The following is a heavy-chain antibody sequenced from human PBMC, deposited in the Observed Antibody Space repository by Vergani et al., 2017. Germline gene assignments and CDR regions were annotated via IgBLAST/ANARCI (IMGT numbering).Heavy chain of an antibody. D-gene: IGHD3-10*01. Sequence: QVHLVESGGGVVQPGTSLRLSCIVSGFTSSYYGMHWVRQAPGKGLDWVALIPYEGTHKNYANSVKGRFTISRDNSKSTLYEKMNSLRTEDTAVYYCATKSCDTPDYHMGYFGEWGQGTLVTVSS. V-gene: IGHV3-30*03. CDR2: IPYEGTHK. J-gene: IGHJ1*01. CDR1: GFTSSYYG. CDR3: ATKSCDTPDYHMGYFGE.